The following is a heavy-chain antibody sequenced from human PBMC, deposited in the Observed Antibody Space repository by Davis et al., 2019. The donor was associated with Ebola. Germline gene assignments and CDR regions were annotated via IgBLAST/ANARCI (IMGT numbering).Heavy chain of an antibody. CDR1: GFTFSSYE. D-gene: IGHD3-3*01. Sequence: GESLKISCAASGFTFSSYEMNWVRQAPGKGLVWVSRINSDGSSTSYADSVKGRFTISRDNAKNTLYLQMNSLRAEDTAVYYCARGDYDFWSGVAVKYGMDVWGQGTTVTVSS. V-gene: IGHV3-74*01. J-gene: IGHJ6*02. CDR2: INSDGSST. CDR3: ARGDYDFWSGVAVKYGMDV.